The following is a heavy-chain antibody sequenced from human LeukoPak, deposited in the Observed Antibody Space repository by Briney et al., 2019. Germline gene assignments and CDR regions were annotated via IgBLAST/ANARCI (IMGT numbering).Heavy chain of an antibody. D-gene: IGHD3-10*01. J-gene: IGHJ4*02. CDR1: GGTFSSYA. CDR3: ARSGTGDERIGVDY. Sequence: ASVKVSCKASGGTFSSYAISWVRQATGQGLEWMGWMNPYSGNTGYAQNFQGRVTITRDTPISTAYLELSSLRSEDTAIYYCARSGTGDERIGVDYWGQGTLVTVSS. CDR2: MNPYSGNT. V-gene: IGHV1-8*03.